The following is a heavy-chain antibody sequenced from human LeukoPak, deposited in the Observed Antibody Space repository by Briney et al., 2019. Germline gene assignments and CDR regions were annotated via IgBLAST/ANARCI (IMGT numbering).Heavy chain of an antibody. J-gene: IGHJ5*02. CDR2: IYYTGST. V-gene: IGHV4-39*07. CDR1: GDSITKSNYY. D-gene: IGHD2-2*01. CDR3: ARVGGGYCSSTSCYGWFDP. Sequence: SETLSLTCTVSGDSITKSNYYWGWIRQPPGKGLEWIGIIYYTGSTFYNPSLKSRVTISVDTSKNQFSLKLSSVTAADTAVYYCARVGGGYCSSTSCYGWFDPWGQGTLVTVSS.